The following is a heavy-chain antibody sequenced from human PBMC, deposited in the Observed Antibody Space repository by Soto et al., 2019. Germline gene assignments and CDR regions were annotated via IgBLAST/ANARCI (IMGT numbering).Heavy chain of an antibody. J-gene: IGHJ6*02. CDR3: AKCHSAPPYYGMDV. CDR1: GFTFSSYG. Sequence: QVQLVESGGGVVQPGRSLRLSCAASGFTFSSYGMHWVRQAPGKGLEWVAVISYDGSNKYYADSVKGRFTISRDNSKNTLYLQMYSLRAEDTSVYYCAKCHSAPPYYGMDVWGQGTTVTASS. CDR2: ISYDGSNK. V-gene: IGHV3-30*18.